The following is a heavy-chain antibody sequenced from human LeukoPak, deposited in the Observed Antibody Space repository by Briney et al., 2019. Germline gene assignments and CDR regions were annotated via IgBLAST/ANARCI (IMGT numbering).Heavy chain of an antibody. V-gene: IGHV1-69*05. CDR3: ARDDPYGDYGFGFDP. J-gene: IGHJ5*02. CDR1: GGTFSSYA. CDR2: IIPIFGTA. Sequence: SVKVSCKASGGTFSSYAISGVRQAPGQGLEWMGGIIPIFGTANYAQKFQGRVTITTDESTSTAYMELSSLRSEDTAVYYCARDDPYGDYGFGFDPWGQGTLVTVCS. D-gene: IGHD4-17*01.